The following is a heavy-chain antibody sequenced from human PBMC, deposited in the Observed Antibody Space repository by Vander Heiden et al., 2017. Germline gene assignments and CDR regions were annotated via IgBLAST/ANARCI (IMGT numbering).Heavy chain of an antibody. J-gene: IGHJ4*02. CDR1: GFTFSSYA. CDR3: ARETGTCFDY. CDR2: ISYDGSKK. V-gene: IGHV3-30-3*01. Sequence: QVQLVESGGGVVQPGRSLRLSCAASGFTFSSYAMHWVRQAPGKGLEWVAVISYDGSKKDVADSVKGRFTISRDNSKNTLYLKMKRLRAEDTALYDGARETGTCFDYWGQGTMVTVYS. D-gene: IGHD1-7*01.